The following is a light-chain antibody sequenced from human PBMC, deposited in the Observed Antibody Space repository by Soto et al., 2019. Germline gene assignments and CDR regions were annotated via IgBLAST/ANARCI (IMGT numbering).Light chain of an antibody. CDR1: QCINNR. CDR2: QTS. J-gene: IGKJ1*01. Sequence: EIVLTQSPATLSSFPGDRVTLSCRASQCINNRLAWYPHRPGQAPRLRIYQTSIRAAGIPARFSASGTGTDFTLTISAVQPEDFAVYYCHQRHSWPRTFGQGTKVDI. CDR3: HQRHSWPRT. V-gene: IGKV3-11*01.